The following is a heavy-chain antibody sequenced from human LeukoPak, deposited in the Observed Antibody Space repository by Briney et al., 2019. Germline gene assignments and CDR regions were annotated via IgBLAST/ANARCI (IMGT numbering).Heavy chain of an antibody. Sequence: GGSLRLSCAASGLPFSNFAMSWVRQAPGKGLEWVSAISGSGGSVYYADSVKGRFTISRDNSKNTLYLQMNSLRAEDTAVYFCAKGDDGGMMGYFDYWGQGTLVTVSS. CDR3: AKGDDGGMMGYFDY. D-gene: IGHD4-23*01. V-gene: IGHV3-23*01. CDR2: ISGSGGSV. J-gene: IGHJ4*02. CDR1: GLPFSNFA.